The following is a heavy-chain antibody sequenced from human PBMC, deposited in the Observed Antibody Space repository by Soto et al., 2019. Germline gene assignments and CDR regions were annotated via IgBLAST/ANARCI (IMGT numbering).Heavy chain of an antibody. J-gene: IGHJ6*02. CDR3: ASLVAAPSSFSSYYYGMDV. D-gene: IGHD6-6*01. V-gene: IGHV3-21*01. Sequence: LRLSCAASGFTFRSYTMDWVRQAPGKGLEWVSSISSSSSDIYYADSVKGRFTVSRDNAKNSLYLQMNSLRAEDTAVYYCASLVAAPSSFSSYYYGMDVWGQGTTVTVSS. CDR1: GFTFRSYT. CDR2: ISSSSSDI.